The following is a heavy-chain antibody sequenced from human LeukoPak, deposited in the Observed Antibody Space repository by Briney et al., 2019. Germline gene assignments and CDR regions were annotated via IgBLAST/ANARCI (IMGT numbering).Heavy chain of an antibody. Sequence: SETLSLTCTVSGGSISSGSYYWSWIRQPAGKGLEWIGRIYTSGSTNYNPSLKSRVTISVDTSKNQFSLKLSSVTAADTAVYYCARGRHGLRYFDWPPLDYWGQGTLVTVSS. CDR1: GGSISSGSYY. CDR3: ARGRHGLRYFDWPPLDY. CDR2: IYTSGST. J-gene: IGHJ4*02. V-gene: IGHV4-61*02. D-gene: IGHD3-9*01.